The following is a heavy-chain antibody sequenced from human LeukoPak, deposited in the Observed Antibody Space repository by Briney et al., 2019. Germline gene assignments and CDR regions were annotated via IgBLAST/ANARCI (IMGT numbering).Heavy chain of an antibody. Sequence: GGSLRLSCAASGFTFSSYAMSWVRQAPGKGLEWVSAISGSGGSTYYADSVKGRFTISRDNSKNTLYLQMNSLTAEDTAVFYCVAPASSSTVFYFDYWGQGILVTVSS. CDR1: GFTFSSYA. CDR3: VAPASSSTVFYFDY. CDR2: ISGSGGST. J-gene: IGHJ4*02. V-gene: IGHV3-23*01. D-gene: IGHD6-6*01.